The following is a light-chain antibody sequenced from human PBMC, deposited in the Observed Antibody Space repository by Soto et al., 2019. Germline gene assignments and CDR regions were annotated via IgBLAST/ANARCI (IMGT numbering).Light chain of an antibody. Sequence: DIQMTQSPSSLSASVGDRVTITCRASQGISNYLACYQQKPGKVPKLLIYAASTLQLGIPSRFSGSGTGTEFNLTISSLQPEDVATYYCQKHKSVPFTFGPGTKVDIK. CDR3: QKHKSVPFT. V-gene: IGKV1-27*01. J-gene: IGKJ3*01. CDR2: AAS. CDR1: QGISNY.